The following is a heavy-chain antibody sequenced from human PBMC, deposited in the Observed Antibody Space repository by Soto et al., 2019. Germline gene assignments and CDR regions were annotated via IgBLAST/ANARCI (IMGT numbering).Heavy chain of an antibody. CDR3: ARGDSSGWYTRGRGMDV. V-gene: IGHV1-18*01. J-gene: IGHJ6*02. Sequence: ASVKVSCKASGYTFTSYGISWVRQAPGQGLEWMGWISAYNGNTNYAQKLQGRVTMTTDTSTSTAYMELRSLRSDDTAVYYCARGDSSGWYTRGRGMDVWGQGTTVTXSS. D-gene: IGHD6-19*01. CDR1: GYTFTSYG. CDR2: ISAYNGNT.